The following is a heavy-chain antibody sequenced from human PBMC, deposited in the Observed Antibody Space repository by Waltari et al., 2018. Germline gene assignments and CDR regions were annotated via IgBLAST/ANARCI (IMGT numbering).Heavy chain of an antibody. CDR2: IYYSGST. CDR3: ARTYYDILTGYRYYGMDV. Sequence: QLQLQESGPGLVKPSETLSLTCTVSGGSISSSSYYWGWIRQPPGKGLEWIGSIYYSGSTYYNPSLKSRVTISVDTSKNQFSLKLSSVTAADTAVYYCARTYYDILTGYRYYGMDVWGQGTTVTVSS. V-gene: IGHV4-39*07. D-gene: IGHD3-9*01. J-gene: IGHJ6*02. CDR1: GGSISSSSYY.